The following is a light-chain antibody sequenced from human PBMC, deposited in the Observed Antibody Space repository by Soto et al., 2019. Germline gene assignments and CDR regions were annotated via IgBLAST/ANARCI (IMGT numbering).Light chain of an antibody. V-gene: IGKV1-5*01. CDR1: QSISTR. J-gene: IGKJ1*01. CDR2: DGS. CDR3: QQYNSYST. Sequence: DIQMTQSPSTLPASVVDRVTITCRASQSISTRLAWYQQKPGKAPKLLIYDGSSLESGVPSRFSGSGSGTEFTLTITSLHPEDFASYYCQQYNSYSTFGQGTKVDIK.